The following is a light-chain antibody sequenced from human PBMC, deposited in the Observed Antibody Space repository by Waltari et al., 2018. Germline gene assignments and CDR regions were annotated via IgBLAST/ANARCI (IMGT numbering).Light chain of an antibody. CDR1: SLRTSY. CDR3: SSRNGRANQVV. CDR2: GKD. J-gene: IGLJ3*02. Sequence: SSELIQDPAVSVPLGQTVRFTCQGDSLRTSYASGYQLKPGQAPVLVIYGKDKRPSGIPDRISGYSSGTTSSLTITGAQAEDEADYYCSSRNGRANQVVFAGGTKVTVL. V-gene: IGLV3-19*01.